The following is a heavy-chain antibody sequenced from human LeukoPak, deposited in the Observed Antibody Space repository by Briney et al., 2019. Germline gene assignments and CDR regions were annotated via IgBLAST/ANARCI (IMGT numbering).Heavy chain of an antibody. CDR3: AKVGSIVLVVYAYPNDAFDI. CDR1: GFTFSSYA. D-gene: IGHD2-8*02. V-gene: IGHV3-23*01. CDR2: ISGSGGST. Sequence: GGSLRLSCAASGFTFSSYAMSWVRQAPGKGLEWVSAISGSGGSTYYADSVKGRFTISRDNSKNTLYLQMNSLRAEDTAVYYCAKVGSIVLVVYAYPNDAFDIWGQGTMVTVSS. J-gene: IGHJ3*02.